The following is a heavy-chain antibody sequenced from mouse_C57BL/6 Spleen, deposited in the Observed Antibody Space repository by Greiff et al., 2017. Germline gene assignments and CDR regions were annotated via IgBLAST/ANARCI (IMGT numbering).Heavy chain of an antibody. Sequence: QVQLQQSGTELVKPGASVKLSCKASGYTFTSYWMHWVKQRPGQGLEWIGNINPSNGGTNYNEKFKSKATLTVDKSSSTAYMQLSSLTSEDSAVYYCAPCDYGSRTFDYWGQGTTLTVSS. V-gene: IGHV1-53*01. D-gene: IGHD1-1*01. CDR2: INPSNGGT. CDR3: APCDYGSRTFDY. J-gene: IGHJ2*01. CDR1: GYTFTSYW.